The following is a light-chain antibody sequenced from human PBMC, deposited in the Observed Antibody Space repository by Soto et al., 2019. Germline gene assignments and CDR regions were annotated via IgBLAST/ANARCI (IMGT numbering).Light chain of an antibody. J-gene: IGLJ2*01. CDR1: AGAVTSDYF. V-gene: IGLV7-43*01. CDR2: NTN. CDR3: LLYYSGHVRL. Sequence: QTVVTQEPSLTVSQGGTVTLTCASSAGAVTSDYFPNWIQQKPGQTPRSLIYNTNNKYSWTPARFSGYLLGGKAALTLSDVQPEDEADYYCLLYYSGHVRLFGGGTKLTVL.